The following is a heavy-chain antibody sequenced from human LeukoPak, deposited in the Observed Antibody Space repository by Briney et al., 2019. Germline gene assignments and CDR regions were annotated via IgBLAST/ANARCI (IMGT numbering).Heavy chain of an antibody. CDR1: GFTFSNYG. V-gene: IGHV3-48*04. D-gene: IGHD3-10*01. Sequence: PGGSLRLSCAASGFTFSNYGMHWVRQAPGKGLEWLAYISPSGTSTYYADSVTGRFTISRDNAKNSLILQMNSLRAEDTAIYYCTRDSGSQYGMDVWGQGTTVTVSS. CDR3: TRDSGSQYGMDV. CDR2: ISPSGTST. J-gene: IGHJ6*02.